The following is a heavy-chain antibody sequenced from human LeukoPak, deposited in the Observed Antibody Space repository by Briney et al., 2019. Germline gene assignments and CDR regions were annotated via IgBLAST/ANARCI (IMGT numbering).Heavy chain of an antibody. CDR3: AKPLEKYTYGGNFDY. V-gene: IGHV3-23*01. J-gene: IGHJ4*02. CDR1: GFTFSSYA. CDR2: ISSSADST. Sequence: GGSLRLSCEASGFTFSSYAMSWVRQAPGKGLAWVSVISSSADSTYYADSVKGRFTISRDNSKNTLYLQMNNLRAEDTAVYYCAKPLEKYTYGGNFDYWGQGILITVSS. D-gene: IGHD4-23*01.